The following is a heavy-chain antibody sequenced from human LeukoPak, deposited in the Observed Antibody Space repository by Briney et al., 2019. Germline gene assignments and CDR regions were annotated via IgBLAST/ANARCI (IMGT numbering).Heavy chain of an antibody. V-gene: IGHV3-33*01. CDR3: ARVLGDSGWCLGWFDP. CDR1: GFTFSSYG. CDR2: IWYDGSDK. D-gene: IGHD6-19*01. Sequence: SGGSLRLSCAASGFTFSSYGMHWVRQAPGKGLEWVAVIWYDGSDKYYADSVKGRFTISRDNSKNTLYLQMNSLRVEDTAVYYCARVLGDSGWCLGWFDPWGQGTLVTVSS. J-gene: IGHJ5*02.